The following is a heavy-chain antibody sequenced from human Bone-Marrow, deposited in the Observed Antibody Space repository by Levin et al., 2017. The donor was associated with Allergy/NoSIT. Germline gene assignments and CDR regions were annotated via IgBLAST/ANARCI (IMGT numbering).Heavy chain of an antibody. D-gene: IGHD3-10*01. CDR1: GFTFSRYS. V-gene: IGHV3-21*01. CDR3: AGEGLGSTWFGELKRSVWGLDV. J-gene: IGHJ6*02. Sequence: KPGGSLRLSCAASGFTFSRYSMNWVRQAPGKGLEWVSIISSSSTYISYADSVKGRFTISRDNAKNSLYLQINSLTAEDTGVYYCAGEGLGSTWFGELKRSVWGLDVWGQGTTVTLSS. CDR2: ISSSSTYI.